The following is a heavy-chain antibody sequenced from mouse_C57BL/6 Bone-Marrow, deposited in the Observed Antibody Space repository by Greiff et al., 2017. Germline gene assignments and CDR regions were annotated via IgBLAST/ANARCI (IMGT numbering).Heavy chain of an antibody. CDR1: GYTFTSYG. V-gene: IGHV1-81*01. J-gene: IGHJ2*01. Sequence: VQLVESGAELARPGASVKLSCKASGYTFTSYGISWVKQRTGQGLEWIGEIYPRSGNTYYNEKFKGKATLTADKSSSTAYMELRSLTSEDSAVYFCARFSPLYYGSSLEDYWGQGTTLTVSS. D-gene: IGHD1-1*01. CDR3: ARFSPLYYGSSLEDY. CDR2: IYPRSGNT.